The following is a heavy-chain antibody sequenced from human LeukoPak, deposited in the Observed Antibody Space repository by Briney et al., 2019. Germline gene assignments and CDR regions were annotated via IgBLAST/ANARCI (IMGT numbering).Heavy chain of an antibody. CDR1: GFSFSSYG. D-gene: IGHD6-13*01. Sequence: GRSLRLSCAASGFSFSSYGMHWVRQAPGKGLEWVAAIWYDGNNKYYADSVKGRFTISRDNSKNTLYQQMNSLRAEDTAVYYCASFYLTSSWYFFDYWGQGTLVTVSS. CDR3: ASFYLTSSWYFFDY. J-gene: IGHJ4*02. CDR2: IWYDGNNK. V-gene: IGHV3-33*01.